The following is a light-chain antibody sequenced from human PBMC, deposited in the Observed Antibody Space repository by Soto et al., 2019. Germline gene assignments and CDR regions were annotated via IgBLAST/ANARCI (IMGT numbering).Light chain of an antibody. Sequence: DIQLTQSPSFLSASVGDRVTMTCRASQGISTYLAWYQQKPGKALKLLIYAASTLQSGVPSRFSGSGSGTEFALAISSLQPEDFATYYCQQLITYPQTFGQGTKVDIK. V-gene: IGKV1-9*01. J-gene: IGKJ1*01. CDR2: AAS. CDR1: QGISTY. CDR3: QQLITYPQT.